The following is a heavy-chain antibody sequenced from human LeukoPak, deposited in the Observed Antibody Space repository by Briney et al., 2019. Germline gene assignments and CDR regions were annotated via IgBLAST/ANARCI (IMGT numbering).Heavy chain of an antibody. D-gene: IGHD1-26*01. V-gene: IGHV3-21*01. Sequence: NPGGSLRLSCAASGFTFSTYSMNWVRQAPGKGLEWVSSITSSSSYIKYADSVKGRFTISRDNAKNSLYLQMNSLGAEDTAVYYCARVKAGATIENFYYYYMDVWGKGTTVTVSS. CDR2: ITSSSSYI. CDR3: ARVKAGATIENFYYYYMDV. J-gene: IGHJ6*03. CDR1: GFTFSTYS.